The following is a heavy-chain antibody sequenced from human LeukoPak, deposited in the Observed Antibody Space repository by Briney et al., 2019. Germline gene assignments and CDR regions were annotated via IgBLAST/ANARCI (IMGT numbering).Heavy chain of an antibody. CDR3: ARQVVVTSLFDY. CDR2: IYPGDSDT. CDR1: GYSFTSYW. V-gene: IGHV5-51*01. D-gene: IGHD2-21*02. J-gene: IGHJ4*02. Sequence: GESLKISCKGSGYSFTSYWIGWVRQMPGKGLEWMGIIYPGDSDTRYSPSFQGQVTLSADKSSTTAYLQWSSLEASDTAMYYCARQVVVTSLFDYWGQGTLVTVSS.